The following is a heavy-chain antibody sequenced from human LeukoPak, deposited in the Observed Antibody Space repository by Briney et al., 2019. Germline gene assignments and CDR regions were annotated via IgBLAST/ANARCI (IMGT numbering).Heavy chain of an antibody. CDR2: IRSKAYGGTT. CDR3: ARDGEDMASVAYYFDY. Sequence: QPGRSLRLSCTASGFTFGDYAMSWVRQAPGKGLEWVGFIRSKAYGGTTEYAASVKGRFTISRDDSKSIAYLQMDSLSPEDTAVYYCARDGEDMASVAYYFDYWGQGIQVTVSS. V-gene: IGHV3-49*04. CDR1: GFTFGDYA. J-gene: IGHJ4*02. D-gene: IGHD5-24*01.